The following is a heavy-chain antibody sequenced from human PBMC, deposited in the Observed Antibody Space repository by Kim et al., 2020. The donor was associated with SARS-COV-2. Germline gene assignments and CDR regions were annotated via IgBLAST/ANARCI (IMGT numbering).Heavy chain of an antibody. Sequence: VKGRFTISRDNAKNSLYLQMNSLRAEDTAVYYCARDHYYGPYYYYYGMDVWGQGTTVTVSS. CDR3: ARDHYYGPYYYYYGMDV. J-gene: IGHJ6*02. V-gene: IGHV3-21*01. D-gene: IGHD3-10*01.